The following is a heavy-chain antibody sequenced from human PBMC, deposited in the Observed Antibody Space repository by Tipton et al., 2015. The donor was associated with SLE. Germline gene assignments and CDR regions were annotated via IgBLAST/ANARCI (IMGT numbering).Heavy chain of an antibody. D-gene: IGHD3-9*01. CDR3: ARESYDILTGYPFDY. Sequence: TLSLTCTVSGGSISSSSYYWGWIRQPPGKGLEWIGYIYYSGSTNYNPSLKSRVTISVDTSKNQFSLKLSSVTAADTAVYYCARESYDILTGYPFDYWGQGTLVTVSS. CDR2: IYYSGST. CDR1: GGSISSSSYY. V-gene: IGHV4-61*01. J-gene: IGHJ4*02.